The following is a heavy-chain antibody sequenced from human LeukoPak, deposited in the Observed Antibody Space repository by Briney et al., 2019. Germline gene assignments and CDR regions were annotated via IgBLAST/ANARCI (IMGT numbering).Heavy chain of an antibody. J-gene: IGHJ4*02. V-gene: IGHV3-9*01. Sequence: GGSLRLSCAASGFTFDDYAMHWVRQAPGKGPEWVSGISWNSGSIGYADSVKGRFTISRDNAKNSLYLQMNSLRAEDTALYYCAKDSGPNYEGPSDYWGQGTLVTVSS. CDR1: GFTFDDYA. D-gene: IGHD3-16*01. CDR2: ISWNSGSI. CDR3: AKDSGPNYEGPSDY.